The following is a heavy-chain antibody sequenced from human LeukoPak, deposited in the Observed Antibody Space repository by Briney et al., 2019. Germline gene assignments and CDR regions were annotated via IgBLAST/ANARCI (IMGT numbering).Heavy chain of an antibody. V-gene: IGHV3-30*18. Sequence: GGSLRLSCAASGFTFSSYGMHWVRQAPGKGLEWVAVISYDGSNKYYADSVKGRFTISRDNSKNTLYLQMNSQRAEDTAVYYCAKAPEGSGWYYFDYWGQGTLVTVSS. J-gene: IGHJ4*02. CDR1: GFTFSSYG. CDR2: ISYDGSNK. CDR3: AKAPEGSGWYYFDY. D-gene: IGHD6-19*01.